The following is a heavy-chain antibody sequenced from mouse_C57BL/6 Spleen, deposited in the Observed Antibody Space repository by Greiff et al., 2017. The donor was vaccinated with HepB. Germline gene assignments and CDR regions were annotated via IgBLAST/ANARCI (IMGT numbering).Heavy chain of an antibody. V-gene: IGHV5-17*01. J-gene: IGHJ1*03. CDR2: ISSGSSTI. Sequence: VQLQQSGGGLVKPGGSLKLSCAASGFTFSDYGMHWVRQAPEKGLEWVAYISSGSSTIYYADTVKGRFTISRDNAKNTLFLQMTSLRSEDTAMYYCAMAGYGSSRYWYFDVWGTGTTVTVSS. D-gene: IGHD1-1*01. CDR1: GFTFSDYG. CDR3: AMAGYGSSRYWYFDV.